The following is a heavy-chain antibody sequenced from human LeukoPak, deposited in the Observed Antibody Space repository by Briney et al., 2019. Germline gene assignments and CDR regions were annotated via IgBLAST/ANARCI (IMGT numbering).Heavy chain of an antibody. Sequence: TSETLSLTCAVYGGSFSGYYWSWIRQPPGKGLEWIGEINHSGSTNYNPSLKSRVTISLDTSKNQFSLKLSSVTAADTAVYYCARDSGITMVRGDAHNDYRGQGTLVTVSS. CDR2: INHSGST. CDR3: ARDSGITMVRGDAHNDY. D-gene: IGHD3-10*01. V-gene: IGHV4-34*01. CDR1: GGSFSGYY. J-gene: IGHJ4*02.